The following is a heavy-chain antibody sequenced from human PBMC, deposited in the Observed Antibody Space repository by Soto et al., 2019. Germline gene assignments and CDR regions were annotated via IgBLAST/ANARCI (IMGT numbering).Heavy chain of an antibody. Sequence: PSETLSLTCTVSGGSVSSGSYHWSWIRQPPGKGLEWIGYIYYSGSTNYNPSLKSRVTISVDTSKNQFSLKLSSVTAADTAVYYCAREDGYSGYDWSFDYWGQGTLVTVSS. J-gene: IGHJ4*02. D-gene: IGHD5-12*01. CDR2: IYYSGST. V-gene: IGHV4-61*01. CDR1: GGSVSSGSYH. CDR3: AREDGYSGYDWSFDY.